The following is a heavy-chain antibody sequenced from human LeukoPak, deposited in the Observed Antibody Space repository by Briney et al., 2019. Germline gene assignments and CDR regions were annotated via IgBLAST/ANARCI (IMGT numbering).Heavy chain of an antibody. CDR1: GGSISRTNW. Sequence: PSETLSLTCDVSGGSISRTNWWSWVRQSPGQGLEWIGEISLSGRTNYNPSLQSRVTMSLDESKNQLSLDLASVTAADTAVYYCSRESGAFSPFGYWGQGTLVTVS. D-gene: IGHD1-26*01. J-gene: IGHJ4*02. CDR3: SRESGAFSPFGY. V-gene: IGHV4-4*02. CDR2: ISLSGRT.